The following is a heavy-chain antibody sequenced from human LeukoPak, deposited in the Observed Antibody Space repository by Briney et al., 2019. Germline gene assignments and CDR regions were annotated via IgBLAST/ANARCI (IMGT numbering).Heavy chain of an antibody. CDR2: ISSSGSTI. CDR3: ARSYYYGSGSYDYYYGMDV. V-gene: IGHV3-11*01. J-gene: IGHJ6*02. Sequence: GGSLRLSCAASGFTFSDYYMSWIRQAPGKGLEWVSYISSSGSTIYYADSVKGRFTISRDNAKNSLYLQMNSLRAEDTAVYYCARSYYYGSGSYDYYYGMDVWGQGTTVTISS. D-gene: IGHD3-10*01. CDR1: GFTFSDYY.